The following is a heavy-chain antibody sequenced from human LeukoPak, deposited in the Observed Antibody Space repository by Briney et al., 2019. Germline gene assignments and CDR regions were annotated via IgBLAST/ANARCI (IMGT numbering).Heavy chain of an antibody. J-gene: IGHJ6*02. CDR2: IWFDGSNK. V-gene: IGHV3-33*01. Sequence: GRSLRLSCAASGFTFSSYGMHWVRQAPGKGLEWVAVIWFDGSNKFYRDSVKGRFTISRDNSKNTLYLQMNSLRAEDTAVYYCARHDYDSSGYYGYYGMDVWGQGTTVTVSS. CDR1: GFTFSSYG. CDR3: ARHDYDSSGYYGYYGMDV. D-gene: IGHD3-22*01.